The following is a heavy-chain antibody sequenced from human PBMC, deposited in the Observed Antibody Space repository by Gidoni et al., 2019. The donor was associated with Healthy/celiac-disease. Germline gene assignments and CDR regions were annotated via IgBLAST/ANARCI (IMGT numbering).Heavy chain of an antibody. CDR1: GGTFSSYA. CDR2: IIPIFGTA. V-gene: IGHV1-69*01. Sequence: QVQLVQSGAEVKKPGTSVKVSCKASGGTFSSYAISWVRQAPGQGLEWMGGIIPIFGTANYAQKFQGRVTITADESTSTAYMELSSLRSEDTAVYYCAYSPHDAVGTRVEYYYYMDVWGKGTTVTVSS. CDR3: AYSPHDAVGTRVEYYYYMDV. J-gene: IGHJ6*03. D-gene: IGHD6-13*01.